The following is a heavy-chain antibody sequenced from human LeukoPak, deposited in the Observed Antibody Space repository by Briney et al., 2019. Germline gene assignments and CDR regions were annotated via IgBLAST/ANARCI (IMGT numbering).Heavy chain of an antibody. CDR3: ARDPSSDSSGYYSFDY. D-gene: IGHD3-22*01. V-gene: IGHV4-61*02. CDR1: GGSISSGSYY. Sequence: SETLSLTCTVSGGSISSGSYYWSWIRQPAGKGLEWIGRIYTSGSTNYNPSLKSRVTISVDTSKNQFSLKLSSVTAADTAVYYCARDPSSDSSGYYSFDYWGQGTRVTVSS. CDR2: IYTSGST. J-gene: IGHJ4*02.